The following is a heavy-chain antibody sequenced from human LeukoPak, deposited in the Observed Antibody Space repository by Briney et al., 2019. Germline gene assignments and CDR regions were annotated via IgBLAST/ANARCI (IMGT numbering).Heavy chain of an antibody. CDR3: AKDYYGSGSYYKFFDY. D-gene: IGHD3-10*01. Sequence: GGSLRLSCAASGFTFSSYAMSWVRQAPGKGLEWVSAISGSGGGTYYADSVKGRFTISRDNSKNTLYLQMNSLRAEDTAVYYCAKDYYGSGSYYKFFDYWGQGALVTVSS. V-gene: IGHV3-23*01. CDR1: GFTFSSYA. J-gene: IGHJ4*02. CDR2: ISGSGGGT.